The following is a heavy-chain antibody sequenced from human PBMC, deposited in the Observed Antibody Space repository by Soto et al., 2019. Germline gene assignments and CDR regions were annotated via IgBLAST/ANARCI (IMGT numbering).Heavy chain of an antibody. CDR2: INSDGSTT. Sequence: EVQLVESGGGLVQPGGSLRLSCAASGFTFSSYWMHWVRQAPGKGLVWVSHINSDGSTTNYADSVKGRFTISRDNAKNTLYLQMNSLRAEDTAVYYRAVLATWSPTFDYWGQGTLVTVSS. CDR3: AVLATWSPTFDY. CDR1: GFTFSSYW. J-gene: IGHJ4*02. D-gene: IGHD2-8*01. V-gene: IGHV3-74*01.